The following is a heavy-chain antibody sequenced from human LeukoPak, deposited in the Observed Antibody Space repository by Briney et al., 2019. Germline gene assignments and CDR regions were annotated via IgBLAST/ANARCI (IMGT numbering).Heavy chain of an antibody. V-gene: IGHV3-23*01. CDR1: GFTFSSYA. D-gene: IGHD3-22*01. Sequence: PGGSLRLSCAASGFTFSSYAMSWVRQAPGKGLGWVSAISGSGGSTYYADSVKGRFTISRDNSKNTLYLQMNSLRAEDTAVYYCAKDGVTMIVVVITGAFDIWGQGTMVTVSS. J-gene: IGHJ3*02. CDR2: ISGSGGST. CDR3: AKDGVTMIVVVITGAFDI.